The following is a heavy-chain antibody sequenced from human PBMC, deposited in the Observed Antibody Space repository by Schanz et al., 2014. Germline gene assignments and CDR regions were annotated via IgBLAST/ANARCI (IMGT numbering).Heavy chain of an antibody. CDR1: GFTFTSYS. CDR3: AKGDRNHNSDYVY. J-gene: IGHJ4*02. D-gene: IGHD3-22*01. V-gene: IGHV3-30*02. Sequence: QVQLVQSGGGVVQPGGSLRLSCAASGFTFTSYSMRWVRQAPGRGLEWVAFIRDDRSSKDYADSVRGRFTISRDDSKNTLYLQMNSLRPEDTDVYYCAKGDRNHNSDYVYWGQGTLVTVSS. CDR2: IRDDRSSK.